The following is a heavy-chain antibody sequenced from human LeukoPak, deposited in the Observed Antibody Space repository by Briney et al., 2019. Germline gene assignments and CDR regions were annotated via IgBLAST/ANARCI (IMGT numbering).Heavy chain of an antibody. CDR1: GFTFSSYT. Sequence: GGSLRLSCAASGFTFSSYTMNWVRQAPGKGLEWVSSISSSTSCIYYADSVKGRFTISRDNAKNSLYLQMNSLRAEDTAVYYCARGGDYYGSGTLLYYYYMDVWGKGTTVTVSS. J-gene: IGHJ6*03. CDR3: ARGGDYYGSGTLLYYYYMDV. CDR2: ISSSTSCI. V-gene: IGHV3-21*01. D-gene: IGHD3-10*01.